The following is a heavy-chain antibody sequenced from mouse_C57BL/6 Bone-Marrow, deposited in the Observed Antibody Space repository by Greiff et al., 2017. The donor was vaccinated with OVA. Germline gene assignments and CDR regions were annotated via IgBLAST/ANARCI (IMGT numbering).Heavy chain of an antibody. CDR2: IYPGGGYT. J-gene: IGHJ4*01. D-gene: IGHD1-1*01. V-gene: IGHV1-63*01. Sequence: VQLQESGAELVRPGTSVKMSCKASGYTFTNYWIGWAKQRPGHGLEWIGDIYPGGGYTNYNEKFKGKATLTADKSSSTAYMQFSSLTSEDSAIYYCAIYYYGAMDYWGQGTSVTVSS. CDR3: AIYYYGAMDY. CDR1: GYTFTNYW.